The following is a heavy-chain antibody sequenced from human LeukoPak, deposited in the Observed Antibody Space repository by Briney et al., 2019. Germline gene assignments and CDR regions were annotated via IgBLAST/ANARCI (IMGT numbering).Heavy chain of an antibody. CDR3: AKDALGYCSGGSCYNFDY. CDR1: GFTFSSYG. D-gene: IGHD2-15*01. CDR2: ISYDGSNK. J-gene: IGHJ4*02. V-gene: IGHV3-30*18. Sequence: GGSLRLSCAASGFTFSSYGMHWVRQAPGKGLEWVAVISYDGSNKYYADFVKGRFTISRDNSKNTLYLQMNSLRAEDTAVYYCAKDALGYCSGGSCYNFDYWGQGTLVTVSS.